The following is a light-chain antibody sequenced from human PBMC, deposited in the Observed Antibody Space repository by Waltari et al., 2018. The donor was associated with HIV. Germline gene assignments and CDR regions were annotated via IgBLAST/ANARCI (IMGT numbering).Light chain of an antibody. CDR3: SYAGTWL. V-gene: IGLV2-14*01. CDR1: SSDVGGYNY. Sequence: QSALTQPASVSGSPGQSITISCTGTSSDVGGYNYVSWYQQHPGRAPKVVVYEVSKRPSGISNRFSGSKSGNTASLTISGLQAEDEADYYCSYAGTWLFGGGTKLTVL. J-gene: IGLJ3*02. CDR2: EVS.